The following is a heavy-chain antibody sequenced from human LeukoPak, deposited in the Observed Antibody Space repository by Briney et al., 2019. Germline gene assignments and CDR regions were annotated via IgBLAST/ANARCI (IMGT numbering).Heavy chain of an antibody. CDR2: IIPIFGTA. D-gene: IGHD6-13*01. CDR3: ASWDSSTSSNWFDP. V-gene: IGHV1-69*13. Sequence: SVKVSCKASGGTFSSYAISWVRQAPGQGLVWMGGIIPIFGTANYAQKFQGRVTITADESTSTAYMELSSLRSEDTAVYYCASWDSSTSSNWFDPWGQGTLVTVSS. CDR1: GGTFSSYA. J-gene: IGHJ5*02.